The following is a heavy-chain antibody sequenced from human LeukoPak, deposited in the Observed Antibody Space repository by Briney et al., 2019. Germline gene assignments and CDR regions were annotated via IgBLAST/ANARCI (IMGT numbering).Heavy chain of an antibody. J-gene: IGHJ4*02. CDR3: AKRGGYETMAAFDY. D-gene: IGHD3-10*01. V-gene: IGHV3-74*01. CDR1: GFTFSSNG. Sequence: GGSLRLSCAASGFTFSSNGMHWVRQAPGKGLVWVSRIKSDGSITSYADSLRGRFTISRDNSKKTLSLQMSSLRAEDSAVYYCAKRGGYETMAAFDYWGQGTLVTVSS. CDR2: IKSDGSIT.